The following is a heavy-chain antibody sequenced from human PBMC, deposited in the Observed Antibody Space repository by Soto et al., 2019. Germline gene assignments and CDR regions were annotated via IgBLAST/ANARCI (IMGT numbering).Heavy chain of an antibody. V-gene: IGHV1-69*02. CDR3: ARARGSGYDYGY. CDR1: GGTFSSYT. Sequence: ASVKVSCKASGGTFSSYTISWVRQAPGQGLEWMGRIIPILGIANYAQKFQGRVTITADKSTSTAYMELSSLRSEDTAVYYCARARGSGYDYGYWGQGTLVTVSS. J-gene: IGHJ4*02. CDR2: IIPILGIA. D-gene: IGHD5-12*01.